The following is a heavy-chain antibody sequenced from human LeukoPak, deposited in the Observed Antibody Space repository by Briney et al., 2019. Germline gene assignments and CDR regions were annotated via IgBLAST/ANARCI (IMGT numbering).Heavy chain of an antibody. V-gene: IGHV4-39*01. CDR3: ARRKYYYDSSGYPYAGMDV. J-gene: IGHJ6*02. CDR2: IYYSGST. D-gene: IGHD3-22*01. CDR1: GGSISSSSYS. Sequence: SETLSLTCTVSGGSISSSSYSWGWLRPPPGKGLEWIGSIYYSGSTYYNPSLKSRVTISVDTSKNQFSLKLSSVTAADTAVYYCARRKYYYDSSGYPYAGMDVWGQGTTVTVSS.